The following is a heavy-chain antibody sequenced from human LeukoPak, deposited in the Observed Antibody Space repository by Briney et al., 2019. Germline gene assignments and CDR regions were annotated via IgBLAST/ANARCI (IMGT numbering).Heavy chain of an antibody. J-gene: IGHJ4*02. CDR3: ARICSSTSCYRGFDY. V-gene: IGHV3-48*03. CDR2: ISSSGSTI. D-gene: IGHD2-2*02. CDR1: GFTFSSYE. Sequence: AGGSLRLSCAAPGFTFSSYEMNWVRQAPGKGLEWVSYISSSGSTIYYADSVKGRFTISRDNAKNSLYLQMNSLRAEDTAVYYCARICSSTSCYRGFDYWGQGTLVTVSS.